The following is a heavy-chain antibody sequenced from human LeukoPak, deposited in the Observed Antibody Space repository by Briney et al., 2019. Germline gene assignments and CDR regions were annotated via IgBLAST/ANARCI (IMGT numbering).Heavy chain of an antibody. CDR2: IYTSGST. D-gene: IGHD5-24*01. V-gene: IGHV4-61*02. CDR1: SGSISSGSYY. CDR3: AREDGYNWYYFDY. Sequence: SQTLFLTCTVSSGSISSGSYYWSWIRQPAGKGLEWIGRIYTSGSTIYNPSLKSQVTISLYTSKNQFSLKLSSVTAADTAVYYCAREDGYNWYYFDYWGQGTLVTVSS. J-gene: IGHJ4*02.